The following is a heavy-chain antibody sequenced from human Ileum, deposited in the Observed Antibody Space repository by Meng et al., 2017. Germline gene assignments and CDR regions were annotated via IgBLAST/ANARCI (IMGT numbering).Heavy chain of an antibody. J-gene: IGHJ4*02. Sequence: QVYLVESGGGVVQPGRSLRLSCAASGFTFSSYAVHWVRQAPGKGLEWVAVISFDGSNKYYIDSVKGRFTISRDNSKNTVFLQMGSLRAEDTALYYCARGLPYYDSTDYYRLDYWGQGTLVTVSS. D-gene: IGHD3-22*01. CDR1: GFTFSSYA. V-gene: IGHV3-30-3*01. CDR2: ISFDGSNK. CDR3: ARGLPYYDSTDYYRLDY.